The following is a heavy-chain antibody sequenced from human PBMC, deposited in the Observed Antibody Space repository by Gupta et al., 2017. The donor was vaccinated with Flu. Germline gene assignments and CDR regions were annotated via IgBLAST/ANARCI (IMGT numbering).Heavy chain of an antibody. J-gene: IGHJ4*02. D-gene: IGHD6-19*01. CDR1: GFPFSNNY. V-gene: IGHV3-11*01. CDR3: ARYSGWPLFDY. CDR2: ISSSGRII. Sequence: QVQLVESGGGLVKPGGSLRHSCAASGFPFSNNYMSWIRQAPGKGLEWVSYISSSGRIIYSADSVKGRFTISRDNAKNSLYLQMNSLRAEDTAVYYCARYSGWPLFDYWGQGTLVTVSS.